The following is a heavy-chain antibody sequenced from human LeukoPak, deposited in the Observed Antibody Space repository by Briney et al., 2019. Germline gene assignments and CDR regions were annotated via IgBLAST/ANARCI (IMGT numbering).Heavy chain of an antibody. CDR1: GGTFSSYA. D-gene: IGHD3-22*01. V-gene: IGHV1-69*05. J-gene: IGHJ4*02. CDR2: IIPIFGTA. CDR3: ATNYYDSSGYSYYFDY. Sequence: SVKVSCKASGGTFSSYAISWVRQAPGQGLEWMGGIIPIFGTANYAQKFQGRVTITTDESTSTAYMELSSLRSEDTAVYYCATNYYDSSGYSYYFDYWGQGTLVTVSS.